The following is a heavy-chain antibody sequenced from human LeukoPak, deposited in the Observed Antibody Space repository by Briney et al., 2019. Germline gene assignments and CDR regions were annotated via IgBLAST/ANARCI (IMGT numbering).Heavy chain of an antibody. J-gene: IGHJ4*02. Sequence: SGGSLRLSCAASGFTFSSYGMHWVRQAPGKGLEWVAVIWYDGSNKYYADSVKGRFTISRDNSKNTLYLQMNSLRAEDAAVYYCARWGSDSSGYYFDYWGQGTLVTVSS. CDR2: IWYDGSNK. CDR3: ARWGSDSSGYYFDY. V-gene: IGHV3-33*01. D-gene: IGHD3-22*01. CDR1: GFTFSSYG.